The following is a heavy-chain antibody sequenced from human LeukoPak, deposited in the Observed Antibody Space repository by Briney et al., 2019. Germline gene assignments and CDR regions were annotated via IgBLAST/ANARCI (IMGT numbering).Heavy chain of an antibody. V-gene: IGHV1-46*01. J-gene: IGHJ4*02. CDR1: GYTFTSYA. D-gene: IGHD2-15*01. CDR3: ARDPPGCSGGSCYPSYYFDY. Sequence: ASVKVSCKASGYTFTSYAMHWVRQAPGQGLEWMGIINPSGGSTSYAQKFQGRVTMTRDTSTSTVYMELSSLRSEDTAVYYCARDPPGCSGGSCYPSYYFDYWGQGTLVTVSS. CDR2: INPSGGST.